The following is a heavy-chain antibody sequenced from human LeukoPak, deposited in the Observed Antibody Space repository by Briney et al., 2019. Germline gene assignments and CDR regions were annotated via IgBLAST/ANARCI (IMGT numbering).Heavy chain of an antibody. D-gene: IGHD6-6*01. CDR3: ARVSIAARYFVY. CDR2: INSDGSST. J-gene: IGHJ4*02. Sequence: PGRSLRLSCAASGFTFSSYWMHSVRHAPGKGLVWVSRINSDGSSTSYAHSVKGRFTISRAHAKNTTYQQMNRLRAEDTAVSYCARVSIAARYFVYWGQGTLFTVSS. V-gene: IGHV3-74*01. CDR1: GFTFSSYW.